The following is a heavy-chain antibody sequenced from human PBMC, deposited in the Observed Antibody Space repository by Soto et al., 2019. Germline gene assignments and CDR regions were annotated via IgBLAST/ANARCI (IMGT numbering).Heavy chain of an antibody. J-gene: IGHJ5*02. CDR2: TYYRSRFFS. D-gene: IGHD3-10*01. V-gene: IGHV6-1*01. CDR3: VRDRYSSSGWFDP. Sequence: SQTLSLTCAISGDSVSSYSAAWNWIRQSPSGGLEWLGRTYYRSRFFSDYAESVKSRIIISPDTSKNQFSLQLKSVTPEDTAVYYCVRDRYSSSGWFDPWGQGTPVTVPS. CDR1: GDSVSSYSAA.